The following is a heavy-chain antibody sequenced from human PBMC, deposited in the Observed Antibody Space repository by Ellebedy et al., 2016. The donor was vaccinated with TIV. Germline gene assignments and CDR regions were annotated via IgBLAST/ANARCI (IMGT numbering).Heavy chain of an antibody. CDR1: GFTFSDYS. V-gene: IGHV3-11*04. CDR3: ARDQGEWLRHNGMDV. CDR2: ISSSGSTI. J-gene: IGHJ6*02. Sequence: PGESLRLSCAASGFTFSDYSMNWIRQTPGKGLEWVSYISSSGSTIYYADSVKGRFTISRDNAKNSLYLQMSSLRAEDTAVYYCARDQGEWLRHNGMDVWGQGATVTVSS. D-gene: IGHD3-10*01.